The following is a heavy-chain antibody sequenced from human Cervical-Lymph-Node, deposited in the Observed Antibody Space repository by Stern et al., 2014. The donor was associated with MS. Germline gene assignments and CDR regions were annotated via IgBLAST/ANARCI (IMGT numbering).Heavy chain of an antibody. CDR3: ARGGERYNYYYGMDV. V-gene: IGHV4-31*03. Sequence: QVQLQESGPGLVKPSQTLSLTCIVSGGSISSVGYYWSWIRQHPGQGLEWIGYISYSGSTYYNPSLKSRVTISVDTSKNQFSLKLISVTAADMAVYYCARGGERYNYYYGMDVWGQGTTVTVSS. CDR1: GGSISSVGYY. D-gene: IGHD3-16*01. J-gene: IGHJ6*02. CDR2: ISYSGST.